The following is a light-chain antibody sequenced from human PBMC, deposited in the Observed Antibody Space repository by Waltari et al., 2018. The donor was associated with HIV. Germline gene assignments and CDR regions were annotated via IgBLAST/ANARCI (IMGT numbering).Light chain of an antibody. V-gene: IGLV2-14*01. CDR3: SSYTSRDTFV. J-gene: IGLJ1*01. CDR1: RCDACTYNY. CDR2: EVS. Sequence: QSALTQPAAVSGSPGQSLTISCTGARCDACTYNYVSWYQQLPGKAPKLIIYEVSNRPSGLSNRFSGSKSGNTASLTISGLQAEDEGYYYCSSYTSRDTFVFGTGTEVTVL.